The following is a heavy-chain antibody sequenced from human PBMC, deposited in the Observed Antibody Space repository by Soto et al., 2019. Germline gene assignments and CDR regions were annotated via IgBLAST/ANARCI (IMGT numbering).Heavy chain of an antibody. CDR2: IKSITDGGTT. CDR3: TPSNGGYFDY. CDR1: GFTFSKAW. V-gene: IGHV3-15*07. Sequence: EVQLVESGGGLVKPGGSLRLSCAASGFTFSKAWMNWVRQAPGKGLEWVGRIKSITDGGTTDYAAPVKGRFTISRDDSKNTLYLQMNSLKIEDTAVYYCTPSNGGYFDYWGQGTLATVSS. D-gene: IGHD3-16*01. J-gene: IGHJ4*02.